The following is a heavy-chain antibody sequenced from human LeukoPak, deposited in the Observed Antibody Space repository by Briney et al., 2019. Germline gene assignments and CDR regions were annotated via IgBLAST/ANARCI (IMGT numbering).Heavy chain of an antibody. CDR1: GGSISSSSYY. D-gene: IGHD3-3*01. CDR2: IYYSGST. CDR3: ARHEERNDFWSSGYYYYGMDV. J-gene: IGHJ6*02. Sequence: SETLSLTCTVSGGSISSSSYYWGWIRQPPGKGLEWIGSIYYSGSTYYNPSLKSRVTISVDTSKNQFSLKLSSVTAADTAVYYCARHEERNDFWSSGYYYYGMDVWGQGTTVTVSS. V-gene: IGHV4-39*01.